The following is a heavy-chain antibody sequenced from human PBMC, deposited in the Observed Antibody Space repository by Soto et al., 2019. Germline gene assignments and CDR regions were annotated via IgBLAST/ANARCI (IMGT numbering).Heavy chain of an antibody. Sequence: ASVKVSCKASGYTFTSCYMHWVRQAPGQGLEWMGIINPSGGSTSYAQKFQGRVTMTRDTSTSTVYMELSSLRSEDTAVYYCARXIVVVAATSDYYYGMDVWGQGTTVTVSS. J-gene: IGHJ6*02. CDR2: INPSGGST. D-gene: IGHD2-15*01. CDR3: ARXIVVVAATSDYYYGMDV. CDR1: GYTFTSCY. V-gene: IGHV1-46*01.